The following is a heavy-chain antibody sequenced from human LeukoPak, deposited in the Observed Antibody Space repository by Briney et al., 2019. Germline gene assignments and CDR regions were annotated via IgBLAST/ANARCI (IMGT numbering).Heavy chain of an antibody. D-gene: IGHD4-17*01. V-gene: IGHV3-23*01. CDR1: GFAFSTFA. Sequence: HPGGSLRLSCAASGFAFSTFAMSWVRQAPGKGLEWVSTLTHTGLTTYYADAVKGRFTISRDNSKNTLYLQMNSLRAEDTAVYFCARYDYGLDDWGQGTLVTVSS. CDR3: ARYDYGLDD. CDR2: LTHTGLTT. J-gene: IGHJ4*02.